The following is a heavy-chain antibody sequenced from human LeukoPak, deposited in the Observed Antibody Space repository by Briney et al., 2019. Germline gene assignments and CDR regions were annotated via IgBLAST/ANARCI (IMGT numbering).Heavy chain of an antibody. CDR2: INPNSGDT. Sequence: GPSVKASCRASGYTFTGYYIHWVRQAPGQGLEWLGWINPNSGDTNYAQNFQGRVTMTRDTSVNTAYMELSSLRSDDTAVYYCARIKWAAANDWGQGTLVTVSS. CDR3: ARIKWAAAND. D-gene: IGHD6-13*01. V-gene: IGHV1-2*02. CDR1: GYTFTGYY. J-gene: IGHJ4*02.